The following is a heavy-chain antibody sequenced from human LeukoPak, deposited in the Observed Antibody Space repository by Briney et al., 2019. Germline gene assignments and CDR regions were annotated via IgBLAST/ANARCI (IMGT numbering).Heavy chain of an antibody. CDR3: ARASSYSNYYFDY. J-gene: IGHJ4*02. CDR1: GFTFSSYA. D-gene: IGHD4-11*01. Sequence: GGSLRLSCAASGFTFSSYAMSWVRQAPGKGLEWVAVISYDGSNKYYADSVKGRFTISRDNSKNTLYLQMNSLRAEDTAVYYCARASSYSNYYFDYWGQGTLVTVSS. V-gene: IGHV3-30*04. CDR2: ISYDGSNK.